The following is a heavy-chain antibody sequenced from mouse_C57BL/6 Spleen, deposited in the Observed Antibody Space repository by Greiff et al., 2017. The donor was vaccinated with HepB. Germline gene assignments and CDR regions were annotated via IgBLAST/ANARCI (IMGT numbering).Heavy chain of an antibody. D-gene: IGHD2-1*01. V-gene: IGHV3-6*01. CDR1: GYSITSGYY. CDR3: AREGYGNYVEFAY. J-gene: IGHJ3*01. Sequence: ESGPGLVKPSQSLSLTCSVTGYSITSGYYWNWIRQFPGNKLEWMGYISYDGSNNYNPSLKNRISITRETSKNQFFLKLNSVTTEDTATYYCAREGYGNYVEFAYWGQGTLVTVSA. CDR2: ISYDGSN.